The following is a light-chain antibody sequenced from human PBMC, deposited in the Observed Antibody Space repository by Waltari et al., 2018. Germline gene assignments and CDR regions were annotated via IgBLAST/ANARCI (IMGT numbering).Light chain of an antibody. V-gene: IGLV2-14*01. J-gene: IGLJ2*01. Sequence: QSALTQPASVSASPGQSITISCTGTSGDIGGSDFVSWYQHHPGRAPKVLIFDVNQRPSGLSDRFSGSKSGNTASLTISGLQAEDDADYYCSSPSTNNVVVFGGGTKVTVL. CDR3: SSPSTNNVVV. CDR2: DVN. CDR1: SGDIGGSDF.